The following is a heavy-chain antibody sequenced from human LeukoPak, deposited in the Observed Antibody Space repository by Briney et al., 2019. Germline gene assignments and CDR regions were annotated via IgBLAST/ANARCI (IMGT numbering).Heavy chain of an antibody. V-gene: IGHV2-5*04. D-gene: IGHD2-2*01. CDR3: VRTSPQLAFDY. Sequence: ESGPTLVKPTQTLTLTCTFSGFSISTSGVGVAWIRQPSGKALECLALIYWDDDKRYSPSLKDRLTITKDTSKNQVVLTMTNVDPVDTGTYFCVRTSPQLAFDYWGPGTLVTVSS. CDR1: GFSISTSGVG. CDR2: IYWDDDK. J-gene: IGHJ4*02.